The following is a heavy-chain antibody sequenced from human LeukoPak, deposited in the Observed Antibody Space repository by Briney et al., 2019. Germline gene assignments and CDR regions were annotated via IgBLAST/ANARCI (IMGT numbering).Heavy chain of an antibody. J-gene: IGHJ4*02. V-gene: IGHV4-38-2*02. D-gene: IGHD4-11*01. CDR1: GYSISSGFY. Sequence: SETLSLTCTVSGYSISSGFYWGWIRQPPGRGLEWVGTFYHSGITHYNPSLKSRVTISVDMSKNQFSLKLTSVTVADTAVYYCARGSYSDYVINYWGQGILVTVSS. CDR3: ARGSYSDYVINY. CDR2: FYHSGIT.